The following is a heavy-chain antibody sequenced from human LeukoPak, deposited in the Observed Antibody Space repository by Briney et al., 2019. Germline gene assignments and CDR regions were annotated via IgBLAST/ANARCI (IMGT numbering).Heavy chain of an antibody. V-gene: IGHV3-23*01. J-gene: IGHJ3*01. D-gene: IGHD3-22*01. Sequence: GGSLRLSCAASRFIYSSYVMSWVRQAPGKGLEWVSGISGSGNSTYYADSVKGRFTISRDNSKNTVFLQMNSLRAEDTAVYYCAKIYDSSAVDAFAFWGQGTMVTVSS. CDR3: AKIYDSSAVDAFAF. CDR1: RFIYSSYV. CDR2: ISGSGNST.